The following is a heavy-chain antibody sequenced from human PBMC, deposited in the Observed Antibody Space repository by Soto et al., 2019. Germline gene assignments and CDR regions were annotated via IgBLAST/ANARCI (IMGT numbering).Heavy chain of an antibody. D-gene: IGHD3-16*02. CDR3: ARVYAYDYVWGSHRGHAIDI. V-gene: IGHV3-33*01. CDR2: IWYDGSNK. CDR1: GFTFSSYG. Sequence: QVQLVESGGGVVQPGRSLRLSCAASGFTFSSYGMHWVRQAPGKGLEWVAVIWYDGSNKYYADSVKGRFTISRDNSKNTLYLQMNSLRAEDTAVYYCARVYAYDYVWGSHRGHAIDIWGQGTMVTVSS. J-gene: IGHJ3*02.